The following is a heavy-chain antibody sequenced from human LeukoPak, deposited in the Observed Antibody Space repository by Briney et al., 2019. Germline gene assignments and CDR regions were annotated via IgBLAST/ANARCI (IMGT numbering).Heavy chain of an antibody. V-gene: IGHV4-38-2*02. CDR2: VYHSGST. D-gene: IGHD1-26*01. Sequence: SETLSLTCTVSGYSISSGYCWGWIRQPPGKGLEWIGSVYHSGSTYYNPSLKSRVTISVDTSKNQFSLKLSSVTAADTAVYYCARVGPLRMIEWELRGTFDIWGQGTMVTVSP. CDR1: GYSISSGYC. J-gene: IGHJ3*02. CDR3: ARVGPLRMIEWELRGTFDI.